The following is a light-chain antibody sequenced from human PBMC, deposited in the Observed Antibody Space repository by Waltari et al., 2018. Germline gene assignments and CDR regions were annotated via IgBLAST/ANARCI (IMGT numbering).Light chain of an antibody. V-gene: IGLV1-40*01. J-gene: IGLJ1*01. CDR1: SSTIGAGYD. Sequence: QSVLTQPPSVSEAPGQRVTLPCTGGSSTIGAGYDVHWYQQLPGTAPKLLIYANTNRPSGVPDRFSGSKSGTSASLAITGLQAEDEADYYCQSHDSSHYVFGTGTKVTVL. CDR3: QSHDSSHYV. CDR2: ANT.